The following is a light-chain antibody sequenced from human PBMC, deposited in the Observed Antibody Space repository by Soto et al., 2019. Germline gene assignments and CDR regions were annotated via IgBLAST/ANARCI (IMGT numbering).Light chain of an antibody. V-gene: IGKV1-9*01. Sequence: DIQLTQSPSFLSASVGDRVTITCRASQGIGSDLVWYQQKPVKAPKLLIYGASTLQGGVSSRFSGSGSGTEFTLTISSLQPEDFATCYCQQLNSYPLTFGGGTKVEIK. CDR2: GAS. CDR1: QGIGSD. CDR3: QQLNSYPLT. J-gene: IGKJ4*01.